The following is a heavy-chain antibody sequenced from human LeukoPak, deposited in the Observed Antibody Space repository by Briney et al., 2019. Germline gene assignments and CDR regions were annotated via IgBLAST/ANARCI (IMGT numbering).Heavy chain of an antibody. CDR2: ITPIFGTA. CDR3: ARGRVDTAMVTLSDYYYYYMDV. D-gene: IGHD5-18*01. V-gene: IGHV1-69*05. CDR1: GGTFSSYA. Sequence: SVKVSCKASGGTFSSYAISWVRQAPGQGLEWMGGITPIFGTANYAQKFQGRVTITTDESTSTAYMELSSLRSEDTAVYYCARGRVDTAMVTLSDYYYYYMDVWGKGTTVTVSS. J-gene: IGHJ6*03.